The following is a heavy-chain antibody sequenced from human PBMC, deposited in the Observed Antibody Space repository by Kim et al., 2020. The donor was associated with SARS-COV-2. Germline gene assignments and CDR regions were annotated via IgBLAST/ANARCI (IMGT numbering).Heavy chain of an antibody. CDR1: GGTFSSYA. V-gene: IGHV1-69*13. CDR3: AIVGRGVIKKPPHAFDI. Sequence: SVKVSCKASGGTFSSYAISWVRQAPGQGLEWMGGIIPIFGTANYAQKFQGRVTITADESTSTAYMELSSLRSEDTAVYYCAIVGRGVIKKPPHAFDIWGQGTMVTVSS. J-gene: IGHJ3*02. D-gene: IGHD3-10*01. CDR2: IIPIFGTA.